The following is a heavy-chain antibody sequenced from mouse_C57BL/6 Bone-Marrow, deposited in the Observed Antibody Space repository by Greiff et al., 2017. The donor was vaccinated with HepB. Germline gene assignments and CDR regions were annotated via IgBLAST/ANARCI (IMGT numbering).Heavy chain of an antibody. J-gene: IGHJ3*01. CDR1: GFTFSSYG. CDR2: ISSGGSYT. V-gene: IGHV5-6*01. CDR3: ARFDY. Sequence: EVQLVESGGDLVKPGGSLKLSCAASGFTFSSYGMSWVRQTPDKRLEWVATISSGGSYTYYPDSVKGRFTISRDNAKNTLYLQMSSLKSEDTAMYYCARFDYWGQGTLVTVSA.